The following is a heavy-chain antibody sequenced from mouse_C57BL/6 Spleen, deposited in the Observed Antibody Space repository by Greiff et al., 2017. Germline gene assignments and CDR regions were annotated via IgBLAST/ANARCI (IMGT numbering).Heavy chain of an antibody. Sequence: EVKVVESGGGLVKPGGSLKLSCAASGFTFSDYGMHWVRQAPEKGLEWVAYISSGSSTIYYADTVKGRFTMSRDNAKNTLFLQMTSLSSEDTAMYYCARRITAGGYFDVWGTGTTVTVSS. CDR2: ISSGSSTI. J-gene: IGHJ1*03. CDR3: ARRITAGGYFDV. V-gene: IGHV5-17*01. CDR1: GFTFSDYG. D-gene: IGHD1-1*01.